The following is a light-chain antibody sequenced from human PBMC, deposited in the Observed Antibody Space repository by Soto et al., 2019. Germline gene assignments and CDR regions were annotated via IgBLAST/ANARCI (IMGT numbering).Light chain of an antibody. Sequence: LLPQSPGPLSLSPGARATTSCRARQSVSSSYLAWYQQKPGQAPRLLIYGASSRPTGIPDRFSGSGSGTDFTLTISRLEPEEFAVYDCQHYGSSSTLGKGTRLEIK. J-gene: IGKJ5*01. V-gene: IGKV3-20*01. CDR2: GAS. CDR3: QHYGSSST. CDR1: QSVSSSY.